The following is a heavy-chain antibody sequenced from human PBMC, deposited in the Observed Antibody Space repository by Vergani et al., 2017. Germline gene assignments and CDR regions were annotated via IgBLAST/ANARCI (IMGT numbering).Heavy chain of an antibody. CDR3: TTPTKWELRCYCDY. CDR1: GFTFSSAW. CDR2: IRPKTDGETT. D-gene: IGHD3-3*01. Sequence: EVQPVESGGGLVKPGGSLRLSCTTSGFTFSSAWMRWVRQAPGKGLEWVARIRPKTDGETTDYAAPVKGRFTISRDDSKNTLYLQMNSRKNEDTAVYYCTTPTKWELRCYCDYWGQGTLVSVSA. V-gene: IGHV3-15*01. J-gene: IGHJ4*02.